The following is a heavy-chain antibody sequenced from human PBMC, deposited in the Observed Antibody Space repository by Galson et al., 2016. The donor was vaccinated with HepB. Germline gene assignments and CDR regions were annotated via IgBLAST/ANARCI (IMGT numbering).Heavy chain of an antibody. CDR1: GFTFSTYA. CDR3: AREGDFGSRHYFDY. J-gene: IGHJ4*02. V-gene: IGHV3-33*01. D-gene: IGHD3-10*01. Sequence: SLRLSCAPSGFTFSTYAMHWVRQAPGKGLEWVAVIWYDGSSKYYADSVKGRFTVSRDNYKSTLYLQMNGLRVEDTAVYYCAREGDFGSRHYFDYWGQGTLVTVSS. CDR2: IWYDGSSK.